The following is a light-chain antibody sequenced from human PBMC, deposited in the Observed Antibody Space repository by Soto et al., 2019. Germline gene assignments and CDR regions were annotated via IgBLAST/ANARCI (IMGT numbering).Light chain of an antibody. J-gene: IGKJ4*01. CDR3: QQVKNNLPLT. Sequence: IQLTQSPSSLSASVGDRVTITCRASQDISHYVAWYQQKPGKAPKVLIYEASTLQSGVPSRFSGSGSGTDFTLTISSLQPEDFATYYCQQVKNNLPLTFGGGTKVEIK. V-gene: IGKV1-9*01. CDR1: QDISHY. CDR2: EAS.